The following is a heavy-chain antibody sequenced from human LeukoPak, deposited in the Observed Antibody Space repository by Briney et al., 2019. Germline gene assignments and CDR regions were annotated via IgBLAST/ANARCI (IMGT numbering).Heavy chain of an antibody. V-gene: IGHV3-23*01. CDR1: GFTFSSYA. D-gene: IGHD2-2*01. Sequence: GGSLGLSCAASGFTFSSYAMSWVRQAPGKGLEWVSAISGSGGSTYYADSVKGRFTISRDNSKNTLYLQMNSLRAEDTAVYYCAKDLLGYCSSTSCREDYWGQGTLVTVSS. J-gene: IGHJ4*02. CDR2: ISGSGGST. CDR3: AKDLLGYCSSTSCREDY.